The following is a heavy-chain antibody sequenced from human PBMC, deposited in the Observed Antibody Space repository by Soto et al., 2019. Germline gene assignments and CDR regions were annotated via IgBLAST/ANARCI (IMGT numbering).Heavy chain of an antibody. V-gene: IGHV3-15*01. CDR2: IKSETDGGTT. D-gene: IGHD1-1*01. Sequence: EVQLVESGGGLVKPGGSLRLSCAASGFTFSNAWMSWVRQAPGKGLEWVGRIKSETDGGTTDYAAHVKGRFTISTHDSNNTPDLQINGLNTEDTAVYYCSYGVGYNWNADDAFDFWGQGTMVTVSS. J-gene: IGHJ3*01. CDR1: GFTFSNAW. CDR3: SYGVGYNWNADDAFDF.